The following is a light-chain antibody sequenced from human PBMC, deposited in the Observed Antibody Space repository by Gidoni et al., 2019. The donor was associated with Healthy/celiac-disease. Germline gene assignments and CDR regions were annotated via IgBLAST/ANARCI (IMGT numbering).Light chain of an antibody. J-gene: IGKJ2*01. V-gene: IGKV3-11*01. CDR2: DAS. CDR3: QQRRT. CDR1: QSVSSY. Sequence: EIVLTQSPATLSLSPGERATLSCRASQSVSSYLAWYQQKPGQAPRLLIYDASNRATGIPARFSGSGSGTDFTLTISSLEPEDFAVYYCQQRRTFGQXTKLEIK.